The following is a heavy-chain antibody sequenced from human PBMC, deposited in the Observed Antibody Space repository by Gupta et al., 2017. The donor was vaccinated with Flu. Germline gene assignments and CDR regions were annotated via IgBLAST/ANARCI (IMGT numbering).Heavy chain of an antibody. J-gene: IGHJ3*01. Sequence: EVQLVESGGGLVQPGRSLRLSCAASGITFDDYAMHWVQQAPGKGLEWVSGITWNSDTIGYADSVKGRFTLSRDTAKNSLYLQMNSLRPEDTALYYCVKDRGYTWDAIDFWGQGTMVTVSS. CDR1: GITFDDYA. D-gene: IGHD2-15*01. CDR3: VKDRGYTWDAIDF. V-gene: IGHV3-9*01. CDR2: ITWNSDTI.